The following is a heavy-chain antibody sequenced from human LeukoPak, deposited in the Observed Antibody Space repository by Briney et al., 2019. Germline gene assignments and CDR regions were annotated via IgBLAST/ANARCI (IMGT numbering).Heavy chain of an antibody. CDR3: ARDRTAAGYVPYYYYYYYMDV. CDR2: IYHSGST. D-gene: IGHD6-13*01. CDR1: GYSISSGYY. V-gene: IGHV4-38-2*02. Sequence: PSETLSLTCAVSGYSISSGYYWGWIRQPPGKGLEWIGSIYHSGSTYYNPSLKSRVTISVDTSKNQFSLKLSSVTAADTAVYYCARDRTAAGYVPYYYYYYYMDVWGKGTTVTVSS. J-gene: IGHJ6*03.